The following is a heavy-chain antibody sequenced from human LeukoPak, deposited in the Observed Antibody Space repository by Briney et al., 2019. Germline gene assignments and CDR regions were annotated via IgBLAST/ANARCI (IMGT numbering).Heavy chain of an antibody. Sequence: SETLSLTCAVYGGSFRGYYWSWIRPPTGEGLEGIGEINHSGSTNYNPSLKSRVTISVDTSKNQFSLKLSSVTAADTAVYYCASPPVEMATIDAFDIWGQGTMVTVSS. V-gene: IGHV4-34*01. CDR1: GGSFRGYY. CDR2: INHSGST. J-gene: IGHJ3*02. D-gene: IGHD5-24*01. CDR3: ASPPVEMATIDAFDI.